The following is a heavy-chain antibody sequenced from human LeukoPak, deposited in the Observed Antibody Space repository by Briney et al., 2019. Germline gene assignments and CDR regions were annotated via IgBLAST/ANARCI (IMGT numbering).Heavy chain of an antibody. CDR1: GGSFSGYC. CDR2: INHSGST. J-gene: IGHJ6*03. D-gene: IGHD3-3*01. V-gene: IGHV4-34*01. Sequence: SETLSLTRAVYGGSFSGYCWSWIRQPPGKGLEWIGEINHSGSTNYNPSLKSRVTISVDTSKNQFSLKLSSVTAADTAVYYCARAPYDFWSGYYYYYYMDVWGKGTTVTVSS. CDR3: ARAPYDFWSGYYYYYYMDV.